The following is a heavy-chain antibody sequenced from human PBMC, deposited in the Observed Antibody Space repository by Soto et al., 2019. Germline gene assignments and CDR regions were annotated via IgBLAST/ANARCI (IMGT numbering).Heavy chain of an antibody. J-gene: IGHJ6*02. CDR3: ARDKYSSSSGYGMDV. CDR2: ISSSSSTI. V-gene: IGHV3-48*02. D-gene: IGHD6-6*01. Sequence: PGGSLRLSCAASGFTFSSYSMNWVRRAPGKGLEWVSHISSSSSTIYYADSVKGRFTISRDNAKNSLYLQMNSLRDEDTAVYYCARDKYSSSSGYGMDVWGQGTTVTVSS. CDR1: GFTFSSYS.